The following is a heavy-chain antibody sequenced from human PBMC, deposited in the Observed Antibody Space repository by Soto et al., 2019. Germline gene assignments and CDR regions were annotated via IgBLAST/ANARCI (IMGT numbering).Heavy chain of an antibody. Sequence: QVQLVQSGAEVKKPGSSVKVSCKAPGGTFSTYAISWVRQAPGQGLEWMGGVIPILGTPKYAQEYQGRGTITADESTSTGYMELRRLRSEDTAVYYCARSQGGSSSLDIYYYYYYGMDVWGQGTTVTVSS. CDR3: ARSQGGSSSLDIYYYYYYGMDV. J-gene: IGHJ6*02. V-gene: IGHV1-69*01. CDR1: GGTFSTYA. D-gene: IGHD2-15*01. CDR2: VIPILGTP.